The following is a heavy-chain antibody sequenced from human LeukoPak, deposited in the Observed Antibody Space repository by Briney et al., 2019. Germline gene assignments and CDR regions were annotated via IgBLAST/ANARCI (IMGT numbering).Heavy chain of an antibody. Sequence: GGSLRLSCAASGFSFTSDAMSWLRQAPGKGLEWVSSISSTSTFIYYADSVKGRFAISRDNAKNSLFLQMNSLRAEDTAVYYCNTIFGVVKRFDYWGQGTLVTVSS. J-gene: IGHJ4*02. CDR3: NTIFGVVKRFDY. V-gene: IGHV3-21*01. CDR1: GFSFTSDA. D-gene: IGHD3-3*01. CDR2: ISSTSTFI.